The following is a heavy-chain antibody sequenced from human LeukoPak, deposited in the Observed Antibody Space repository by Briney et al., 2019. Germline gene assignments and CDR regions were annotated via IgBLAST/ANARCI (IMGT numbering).Heavy chain of an antibody. V-gene: IGHV3-30*03. CDR2: ISNDGNNK. CDR1: GFTFSSYG. Sequence: PGGSLRLSCAASGFTFSSYGMHWVRQAPGKGLEWVAVISNDGNNKYYAESVKGRFTISRDNSKNTVYLQMNSLRAEDTAVYYCARGDYGSGSYPRIFDYWGQGSLVTVSS. J-gene: IGHJ4*02. CDR3: ARGDYGSGSYPRIFDY. D-gene: IGHD3-10*01.